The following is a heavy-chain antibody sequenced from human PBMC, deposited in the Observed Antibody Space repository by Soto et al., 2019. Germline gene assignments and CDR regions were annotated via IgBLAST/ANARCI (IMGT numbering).Heavy chain of an antibody. CDR2: IYTSGST. CDR3: ARGGALRPYGHVPLAF. D-gene: IGHD3-16*01. V-gene: IGHV4-4*07. J-gene: IGHJ4*02. Sequence: KTSETLSLTCTVSGGSISSYYWSWIRQPAGKGLEWIGRIYTSGSTNYNPSLKSRVTMSVDTSKNQFSLKLSSVTAADTAVYYCARGGALRPYGHVPLAFWGQGTLVTVSS. CDR1: GGSISSYY.